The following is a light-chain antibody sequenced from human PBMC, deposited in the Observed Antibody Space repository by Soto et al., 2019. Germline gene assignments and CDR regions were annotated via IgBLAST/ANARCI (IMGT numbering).Light chain of an antibody. J-gene: IGLJ2*01. Sequence: QSALTQPASVSASPGQSITISCTGTSSNVGTYDLVSWYQHHPDKAPKLIIYDGTKRPSGISSRFSGSKSGNTASLTISGLQAEDDADYYCCSFAVGAALVFGGGTQLTVL. CDR3: CSFAVGAALV. CDR1: SSNVGTYDL. CDR2: DGT. V-gene: IGLV2-23*01.